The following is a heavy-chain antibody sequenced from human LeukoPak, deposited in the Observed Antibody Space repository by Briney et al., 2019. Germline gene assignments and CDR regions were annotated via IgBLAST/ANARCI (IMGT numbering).Heavy chain of an antibody. CDR2: ISGSGGST. J-gene: IGHJ3*02. V-gene: IGHV3-23*01. Sequence: GGSLRLSCAASGFTFSSYAMSWVRQAPGKGLEWVSAISGSGGSTYYADSVKGRFTISRDNSKNTLYLQMNSLRVEDTAVYYCATQTSSEAFEIWGQGTMVTVSS. CDR3: ATQTSSEAFEI. D-gene: IGHD2-2*01. CDR1: GFTFSSYA.